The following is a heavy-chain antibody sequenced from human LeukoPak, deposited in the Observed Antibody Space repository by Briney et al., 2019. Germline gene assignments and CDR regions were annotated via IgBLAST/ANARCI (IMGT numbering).Heavy chain of an antibody. V-gene: IGHV3-23*01. Sequence: GGSLRLSCAASGFTFSSYAMSWVRQAPGKGLEWVSAISGSGGSTYYADPVKGRFTISRDNSKNTLYLQMNSLRAEDTAVYYCAKGSGMSVVVPAAMDYYDMDVWGQGTTVTVSS. J-gene: IGHJ6*02. CDR3: AKGSGMSVVVPAAMDYYDMDV. CDR2: ISGSGGST. CDR1: GFTFSSYA. D-gene: IGHD2-2*01.